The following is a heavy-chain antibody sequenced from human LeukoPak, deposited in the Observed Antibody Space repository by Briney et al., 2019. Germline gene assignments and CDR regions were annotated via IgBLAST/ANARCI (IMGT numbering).Heavy chain of an antibody. CDR1: GFTFNTYT. CDR2: ISSGSSYI. J-gene: IGHJ6*02. V-gene: IGHV3-21*01. Sequence: GGSLRLSCEASGFTFNTYTMNWVRQAPGKGLEWVSSISSGSSYIFHEDSVKGRFSISRENAKNSLCLQMNGLRPEDSAVYYCARVRSAGYYGMDVWGQGTTVTVSS. CDR3: ARVRSAGYYGMDV. D-gene: IGHD3-3*01.